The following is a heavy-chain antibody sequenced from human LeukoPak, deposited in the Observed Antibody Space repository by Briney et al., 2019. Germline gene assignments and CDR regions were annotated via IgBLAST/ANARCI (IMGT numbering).Heavy chain of an antibody. CDR3: YGANAAN. Sequence: PGGSLRLSCAASGFTFSSYWMYWVRQAPGKGLVWVSLINTDGGSTNYAESVKGRFTISRDNAKNTVYLQMNSLRAEDTAMYYCYGANAANWGQGTQVTVSS. D-gene: IGHD4-23*01. CDR2: INTDGGST. V-gene: IGHV3-74*01. CDR1: GFTFSSYW. J-gene: IGHJ1*01.